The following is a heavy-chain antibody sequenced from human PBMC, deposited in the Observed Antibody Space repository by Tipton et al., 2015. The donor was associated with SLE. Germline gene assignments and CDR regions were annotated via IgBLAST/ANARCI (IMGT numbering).Heavy chain of an antibody. Sequence: TLSLTCTVSGGSISSHYWSWIRQPPGKGLEWIGYIYYSGSTNYNPSLKSRVTISVDTSKNQFSLKLSSVTAADTAVYYCAREEGYSYGYPYYFDYWGQGTLVTVSS. V-gene: IGHV4-59*11. CDR2: IYYSGST. CDR3: AREEGYSYGYPYYFDY. J-gene: IGHJ4*02. CDR1: GGSISSHY. D-gene: IGHD5-18*01.